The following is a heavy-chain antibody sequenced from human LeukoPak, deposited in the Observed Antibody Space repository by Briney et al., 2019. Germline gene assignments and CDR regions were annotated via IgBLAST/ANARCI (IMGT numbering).Heavy chain of an antibody. CDR3: TREVRGSSYHIPYYYYYMDV. V-gene: IGHV3-49*04. CDR1: GFTFGDYA. CDR2: IRSKAYGGAT. J-gene: IGHJ6*03. Sequence: GRSLRLSCTASGFTFGDYAMSWVRQAPGKGLEWVGFIRSKAYGGATEYAASVKGRFTISRDDSKSIAYLQMNSLKTEDTAVYYCTREVRGSSYHIPYYYYYMDVWGKGTTVTVSS. D-gene: IGHD6-6*01.